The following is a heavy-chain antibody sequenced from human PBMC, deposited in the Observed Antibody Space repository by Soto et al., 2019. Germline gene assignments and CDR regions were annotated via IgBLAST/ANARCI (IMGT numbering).Heavy chain of an antibody. V-gene: IGHV4-59*01. CDR3: ASSHFWSGYYNPFDY. Sequence: SETLSLTCTVSGGSISSYYWSWIRQPPGKGLEWIGYIYYSGSTNYNPSLKSRVTISVDTSKNQFSLKLSSVTAADTAVYYCASSHFWSGYYNPFDYWGQGTLVTVSS. D-gene: IGHD3-3*01. J-gene: IGHJ4*02. CDR2: IYYSGST. CDR1: GGSISSYY.